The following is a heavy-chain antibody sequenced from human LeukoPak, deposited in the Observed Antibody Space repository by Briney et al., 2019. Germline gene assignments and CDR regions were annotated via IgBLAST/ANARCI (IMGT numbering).Heavy chain of an antibody. Sequence: PGGSLRLSCAAPGFTFSSYWMSWVRQAPGKGLEWVANTKKDGSEKEYVDSVKGRFTISRDNAKNTLYLQMNSLRVEDTAVYYCVRVDTSGYYYELSFDYWGQGTLVTVSS. V-gene: IGHV3-7*01. D-gene: IGHD3-22*01. J-gene: IGHJ4*02. CDR1: GFTFSSYW. CDR3: VRVDTSGYYYELSFDY. CDR2: TKKDGSEK.